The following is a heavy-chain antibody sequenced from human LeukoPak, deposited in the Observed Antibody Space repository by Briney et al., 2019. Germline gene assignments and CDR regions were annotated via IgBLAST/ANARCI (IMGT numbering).Heavy chain of an antibody. Sequence: PGGSLKLSCAASGFTFSNYNMNWVRQAPGRGLQWVSSISSSGTFIYYADSVKGRFTISRDNAKTSLYLQMTSLRAEDTAVYYCARDAGNYFFPTLVDYWGQGTLVTVSS. CDR2: ISSSGTFI. CDR3: ARDAGNYFFPTLVDY. V-gene: IGHV3-21*01. J-gene: IGHJ4*02. CDR1: GFTFSNYN. D-gene: IGHD1-26*01.